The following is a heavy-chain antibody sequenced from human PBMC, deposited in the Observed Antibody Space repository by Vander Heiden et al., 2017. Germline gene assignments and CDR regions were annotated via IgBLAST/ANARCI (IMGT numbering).Heavy chain of an antibody. J-gene: IGHJ4*02. CDR3: AKDYYYDSSGRRFDY. CDR2: ISGSGGST. D-gene: IGHD3-22*01. V-gene: IGHV3-23*01. Sequence: EVQLLESGGGLVQPGGSLRLSCAASGITFSSYAMSWVRQAPGKGLEWVSAISGSGGSTYYADSVKGRFTISRDNSKNTLYLQMNSLRAEDTAVYYCAKDYYYDSSGRRFDYWGQGTLVTVSS. CDR1: GITFSSYA.